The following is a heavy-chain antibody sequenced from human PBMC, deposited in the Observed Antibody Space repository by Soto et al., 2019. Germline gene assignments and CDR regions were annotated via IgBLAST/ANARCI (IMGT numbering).Heavy chain of an antibody. CDR2: INAGNGNT. CDR3: ARAGPLYYYYYYMDV. J-gene: IGHJ6*03. CDR1: GYTFTSYA. Sequence: ASVKVSCKASGYTFTSYAMHWVRQAPGQRLEWMGWINAGNGNTKYSQKFQGRVTITRDTSASTAYMELSSLRSEDTAVYYCARAGPLYYYYYYMDVWGKGTTVTVSS. V-gene: IGHV1-3*01.